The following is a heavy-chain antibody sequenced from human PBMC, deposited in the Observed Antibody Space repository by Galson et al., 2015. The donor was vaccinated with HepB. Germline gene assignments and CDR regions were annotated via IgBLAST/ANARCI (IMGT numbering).Heavy chain of an antibody. CDR1: GFTFSSYA. D-gene: IGHD2-2*01. Sequence: SLRLSCAASGFTFSSYAMSWVRQAPGKGLEWVSAISGSGGSTYYADSVKGRFTISRDNSKNTLYLQMNSLRAEDTAVYYCAKNGGGFVVVPAAIAAYYYYGMDVWGQGTMVTVSS. CDR3: AKNGGGFVVVPAAIAAYYYYGMDV. CDR2: ISGSGGST. V-gene: IGHV3-23*01. J-gene: IGHJ6*02.